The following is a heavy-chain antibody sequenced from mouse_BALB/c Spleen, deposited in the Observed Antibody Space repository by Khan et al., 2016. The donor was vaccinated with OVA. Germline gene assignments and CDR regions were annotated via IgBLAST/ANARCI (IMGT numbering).Heavy chain of an antibody. Sequence: QIQLVQSGPELKKPGETVKISCKASGYTFTNYVMNWVKQAPGKGLKWMGWINTYTGEPTYSDDFKGRFAFSLETSASTAYLQFNNLKNEDTATYFCARGNRDFDYWGQGTTLTVSS. CDR1: GYTFTNYV. V-gene: IGHV9-3-1*01. CDR2: INTYTGEP. CDR3: ARGNRDFDY. D-gene: IGHD2-1*01. J-gene: IGHJ2*01.